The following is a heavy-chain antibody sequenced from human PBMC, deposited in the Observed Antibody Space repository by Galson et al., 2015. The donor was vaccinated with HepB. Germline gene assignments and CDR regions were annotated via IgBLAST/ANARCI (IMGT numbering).Heavy chain of an antibody. CDR1: GFTFSSYA. D-gene: IGHD6-19*01. CDR3: ASFSGRRVDY. J-gene: IGHJ4*02. CDR2: ISYDGSNK. Sequence: SLRLSCAASGFTFSSYAMHCVRQAPGKGLVWVAVISYDGSNKYYADSVKGGFTISRDNSKNTLYLQMNSLRAEDTAVYYCASFSGRRVDYWGQGTLVTVSS. V-gene: IGHV3-30*04.